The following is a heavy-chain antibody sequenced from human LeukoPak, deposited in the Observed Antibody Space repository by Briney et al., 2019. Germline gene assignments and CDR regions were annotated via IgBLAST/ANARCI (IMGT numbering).Heavy chain of an antibody. CDR3: AKGSGIRLTQYSSGTFDY. CDR1: GFTFSSYA. J-gene: IGHJ4*02. Sequence: PGGSLRLSCAASGFTFSSYAMSWVRQAPGKGLEWVSAISGSGGSTYYADSVKGRFTISRDNSKNTLYLQMNSLRAEDTAVYYCAKGSGIRLTQYSSGTFDYWGQGTLVTVSS. V-gene: IGHV3-23*01. D-gene: IGHD6-19*01. CDR2: ISGSGGST.